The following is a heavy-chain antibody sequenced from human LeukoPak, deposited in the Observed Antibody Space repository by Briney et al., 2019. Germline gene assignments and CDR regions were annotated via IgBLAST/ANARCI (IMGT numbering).Heavy chain of an antibody. CDR2: INHSGST. V-gene: IGHV4-34*01. D-gene: IGHD3-22*01. Sequence: SETLSLTCAVYGGSFSGYYWSWIRQPPGKGLEWIGEINHSGSTNYNPSLKSRVTISVDTSKNQFSLKLSSVTAAHTAVYYCARHAIDMSAYYLDYFDYWGQGTLVTVSS. J-gene: IGHJ4*02. CDR3: ARHAIDMSAYYLDYFDY. CDR1: GGSFSGYY.